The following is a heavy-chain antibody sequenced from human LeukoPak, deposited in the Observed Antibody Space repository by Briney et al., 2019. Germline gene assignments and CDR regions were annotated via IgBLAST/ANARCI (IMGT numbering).Heavy chain of an antibody. CDR2: ISHDGNNK. CDR1: GFTFTHYA. CDR3: AKDMERYCSGGSCYYFDY. D-gene: IGHD2-15*01. V-gene: IGHV3-30*18. Sequence: GGSLRLSCAASGFTFTHYAMHWVRQAPGKGLEWVALISHDGNNKYYADSVKGRFTTSRDDSKNTLYLQMNSLRAEDTAVYYCAKDMERYCSGGSCYYFDYWGQGTLVTVSS. J-gene: IGHJ4*02.